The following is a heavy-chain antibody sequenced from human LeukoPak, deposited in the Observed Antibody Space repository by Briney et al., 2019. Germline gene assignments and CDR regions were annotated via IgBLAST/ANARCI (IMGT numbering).Heavy chain of an antibody. J-gene: IGHJ4*02. V-gene: IGHV4-59*08. CDR3: ATSKRRKQLLFDY. D-gene: IGHD2-2*01. Sequence: SETLSLTCTVSGGSFSSYYWSWIRQPPGKGLEWIGYIYYSGSTNYNPSLKSRVTISVDTSKNQFSLKLSSVTAADTAVYYCATSKRRKQLLFDYWGQGTLVTVSS. CDR2: IYYSGST. CDR1: GGSFSSYY.